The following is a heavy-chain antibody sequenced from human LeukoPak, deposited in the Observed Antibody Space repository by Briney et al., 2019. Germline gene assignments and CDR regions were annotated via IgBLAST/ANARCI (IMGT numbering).Heavy chain of an antibody. D-gene: IGHD6-19*01. CDR1: GYTFTGHY. V-gene: IGHV1-2*02. Sequence: ASVKVSCKASGYTFTGHYIHWVRQVPGQGLEWMGWTNPNSGGTNYAQKFQGRVTVTRDTSISTAYMDLSRLKSDDTAVYYCARESITVPGLFDYWGQGTLVTVSS. CDR3: ARESITVPGLFDY. J-gene: IGHJ4*02. CDR2: TNPNSGGT.